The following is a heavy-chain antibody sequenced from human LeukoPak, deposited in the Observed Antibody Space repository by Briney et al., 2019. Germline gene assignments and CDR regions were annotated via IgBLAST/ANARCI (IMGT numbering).Heavy chain of an antibody. CDR3: AKDSGSYQLDY. D-gene: IGHD1-26*01. CDR2: ISYDGGNK. J-gene: IGHJ4*02. CDR1: GFTFSSYG. V-gene: IGHV3-30*18. Sequence: GGSLRLSCAASGFTFSSYGMHWVRQAPGKGLEWVAVISYDGGNKYYADSVKGRFTISRDNSKNTLYLQMNSLRAEDTAVYYCAKDSGSYQLDYWGQGTLVTVSS.